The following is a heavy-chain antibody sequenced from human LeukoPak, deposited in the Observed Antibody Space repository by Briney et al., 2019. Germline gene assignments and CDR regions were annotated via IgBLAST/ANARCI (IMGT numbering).Heavy chain of an antibody. CDR3: ARELKSDI. J-gene: IGHJ3*02. CDR2: ISGSSSYI. Sequence: GGSLRLSCAASGFTFSSYTMNWVCQAPGKGLEWVSSISGSSSYIYYADSVKGRFTISRDNAKNSLYLQMNSLRAEDTAVYYCARELKSDIWGQGSMVTVSS. V-gene: IGHV3-21*01. CDR1: GFTFSSYT.